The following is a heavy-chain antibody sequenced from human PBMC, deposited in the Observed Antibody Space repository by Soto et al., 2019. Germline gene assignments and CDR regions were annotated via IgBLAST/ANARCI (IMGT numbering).Heavy chain of an antibody. V-gene: IGHV4-34*01. CDR2: VKDGGHT. D-gene: IGHD5-12*01. Sequence: QVQLQQWGAGLLKPSETLSLNCAVNGGSLSGYYWSWIRQPPGKGLEWIGEVKDGGHTNYSPSLRGRVHVASVTSNNEFCLRLNAVTAVDTGVYSCAGGKEGVVATHGDQGSLVSVSS. J-gene: IGHJ4*02. CDR3: AGGKEGVVATH. CDR1: GGSLSGYY.